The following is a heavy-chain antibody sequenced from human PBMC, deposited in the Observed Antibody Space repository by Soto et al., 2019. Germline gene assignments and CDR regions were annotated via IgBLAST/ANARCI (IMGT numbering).Heavy chain of an antibody. CDR1: GFSLRSTA. D-gene: IGHD2-15*01. V-gene: IGHV3-23*01. Sequence: EVQLLESGGGLVQPGVSLRLSCATSGFSLRSTAMSWVRRAPGKGLEWVSTLSASGATALFADFAKGRFTISRDTSKNTLCLVRGIWKAVDTATSSGAKTGSGVAVGVYPSWSDGRGQGTLPTVSA. J-gene: IGHJ5*02. CDR2: LSASGATA. CDR3: AKTGSGVAVGVYPSWSDG.